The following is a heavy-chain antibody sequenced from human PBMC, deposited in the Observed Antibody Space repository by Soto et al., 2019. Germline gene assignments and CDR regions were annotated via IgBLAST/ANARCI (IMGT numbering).Heavy chain of an antibody. V-gene: IGHV1-24*01. CDR3: ATTSGYDIDAFDI. CDR2: FDPEDGET. CDR1: GYTLTELS. Sequence: GESLKISCKVSGYTLTELSMHWVRQAPGKGLEWMGGFDPEDGETIYAQKFQGRVTMTEDTSTDTAYMELSSLRSEDTAVYYCATTSGYDIDAFDIWGQGTMVTVSS. D-gene: IGHD5-12*01. J-gene: IGHJ3*02.